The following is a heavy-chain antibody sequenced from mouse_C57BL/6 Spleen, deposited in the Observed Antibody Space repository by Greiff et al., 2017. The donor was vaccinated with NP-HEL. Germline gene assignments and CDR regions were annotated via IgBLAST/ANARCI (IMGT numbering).Heavy chain of an antibody. D-gene: IGHD1-1*01. J-gene: IGHJ3*01. CDR2: IYPGDGDT. CDR3: VSPHYGSSGGFAY. V-gene: IGHV1-82*01. Sequence: VQLQQSGPELVKPGASVKISCKASGYAFSSSRMNWVKQRPGKGLEWIGRIYPGDGDTNYNGKFKGKATLTADKSSSTAYMQLSSLTSEDSAVYFCVSPHYGSSGGFAYWGQGTLVTVSA. CDR1: GYAFSSSR.